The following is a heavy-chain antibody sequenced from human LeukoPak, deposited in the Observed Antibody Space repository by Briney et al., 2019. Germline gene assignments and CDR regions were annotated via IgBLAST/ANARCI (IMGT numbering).Heavy chain of an antibody. Sequence: SETLSLTCAVSGYSISSGYYWSWIRQPPGKGLEWIGYIYYSGSTNYNPSLESRVTISVDTSKNQFSLKLSSVTAADTAVYYCARAGLRARYYYYMDVWGKGTTVTVSS. CDR2: IYYSGST. V-gene: IGHV4-61*01. D-gene: IGHD3-10*01. CDR3: ARAGLRARYYYYMDV. CDR1: GYSISSGYY. J-gene: IGHJ6*03.